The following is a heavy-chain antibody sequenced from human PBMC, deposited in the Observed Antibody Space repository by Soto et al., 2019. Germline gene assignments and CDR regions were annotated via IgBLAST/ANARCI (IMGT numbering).Heavy chain of an antibody. Sequence: EVQLVESGGGLVQPGGSLRLSCAASGFTFSSYWMSWVRQAPGKGLEWVANIKQDGSEKYYVDSVKGRFTISRDNAKNSLYLQMNNLRAADTAVYYCAREVRYYYYMDVWGKGTTVTVSS. CDR3: AREVRYYYYMDV. CDR2: IKQDGSEK. V-gene: IGHV3-7*01. J-gene: IGHJ6*03. CDR1: GFTFSSYW.